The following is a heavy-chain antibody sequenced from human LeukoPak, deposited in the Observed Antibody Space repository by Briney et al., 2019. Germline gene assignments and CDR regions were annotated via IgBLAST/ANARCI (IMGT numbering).Heavy chain of an antibody. CDR1: GGSISSYY. V-gene: IGHV4-59*08. D-gene: IGHD3-22*01. CDR2: IYYSVST. J-gene: IGHJ2*01. CDR3: ARLSYYYDSSGYYWYFDL. Sequence: SETLSLTCTVSGGSISSYYWSWIRQPPGKGLEWIGYIYYSVSTNYNPSLKSRVTISVDTSKNQFSLKLSSVTAADTAVYYCARLSYYYDSSGYYWYFDLWGRGTLVTVSS.